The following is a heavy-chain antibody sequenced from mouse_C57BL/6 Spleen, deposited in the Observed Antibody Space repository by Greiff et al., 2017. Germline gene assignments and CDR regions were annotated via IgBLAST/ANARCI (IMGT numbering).Heavy chain of an antibody. J-gene: IGHJ2*01. CDR3: AKSTSTWEEYYFDY. V-gene: IGHV1-54*01. Sequence: QVQLQQSGAELVRPGTSVKVSCKASGYAFTNYLIEWVKQRPGQGLEWIGVINPGSGGTNYNEKFKGKATLTADKSSSTAYMQLSSLTSEDSAVYFCAKSTSTWEEYYFDYWGQGTTLTVSS. CDR1: GYAFTNYL. D-gene: IGHD4-1*01. CDR2: INPGSGGT.